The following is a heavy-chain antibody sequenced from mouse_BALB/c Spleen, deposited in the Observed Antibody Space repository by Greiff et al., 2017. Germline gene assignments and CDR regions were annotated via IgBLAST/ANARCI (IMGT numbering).Heavy chain of an antibody. V-gene: IGHV7-3*02. CDR3: ARGSGSGYAMDY. CDR2: IRNKANGYTT. D-gene: IGHD3-1*01. CDR1: GFTFTDYY. Sequence: EVKLMESGGGLVQPGGSLRLSCATSGFTFTDYYMSWVRQPPGKALEWLGFIRNKANGYTTEYSASVKGRFTISRDNSQSILYLQMNTLRAEDSATYYCARGSGSGYAMDYWGQGTSVTVSS. J-gene: IGHJ4*01.